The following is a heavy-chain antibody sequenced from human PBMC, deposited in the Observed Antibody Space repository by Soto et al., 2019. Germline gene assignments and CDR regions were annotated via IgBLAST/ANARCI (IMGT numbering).Heavy chain of an antibody. CDR2: MNPNSGNT. CDR3: VRGYCSSTSCMGTFDI. D-gene: IGHD2-2*01. V-gene: IGHV1-8*01. CDR1: GYTFTSYD. Sequence: QVQLVQSGAEVKKPGASVKVSCKASGYTFTSYDINWVRQATGQGLEWMGWMNPNSGNTGYAQKFQGRVTMTRNTSISTAYMELSSLRSEDTAVYYCVRGYCSSTSCMGTFDIWGQGTMVTVSS. J-gene: IGHJ3*02.